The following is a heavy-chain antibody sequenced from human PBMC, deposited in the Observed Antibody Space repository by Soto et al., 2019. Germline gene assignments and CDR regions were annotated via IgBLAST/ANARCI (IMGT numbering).Heavy chain of an antibody. Sequence: ASVKVSCKASGYTFTNYAMHWVRQAPGQRLEWMGWINAGNGNAKYPQKFQGRVTITRDTSASTDYMELSSLRSEDTAVYSCAILRYFGEGMGFDPWGQGTLVTVSS. V-gene: IGHV1-3*01. D-gene: IGHD3-9*01. CDR1: GYTFTNYA. CDR3: AILRYFGEGMGFDP. CDR2: INAGNGNA. J-gene: IGHJ5*02.